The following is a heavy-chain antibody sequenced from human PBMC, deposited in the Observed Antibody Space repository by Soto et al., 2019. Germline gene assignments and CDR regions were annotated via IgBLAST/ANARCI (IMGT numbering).Heavy chain of an antibody. CDR2: IYYSGST. J-gene: IGHJ4*02. D-gene: IGHD1-7*01. CDR3: ARFNWNCNFDY. V-gene: IGHV4-59*01. CDR1: GGSISSYY. Sequence: SETLSLTCTVSGGSISSYYWSWIRQPPGKGLEWIGYIYYSGSTNYNPSLKSRVTISVDTSKNQFSLKLSSVTAADTAVYYCARFNWNCNFDYWGQGTLVTVS.